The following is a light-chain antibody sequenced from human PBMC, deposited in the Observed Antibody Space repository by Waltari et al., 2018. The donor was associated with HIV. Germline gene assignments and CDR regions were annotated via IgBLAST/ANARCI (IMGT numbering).Light chain of an antibody. Sequence: EIVLPQSPGSLSLSPGDRATLSCRASQSVTASYLAWYQQKPGQAPSLLNYAASSRATGIPDRFSGRGSGTDFTLTGSRLESEEFAVYYCQQYGSSPYTFGQGTKLEIK. CDR3: QQYGSSPYT. V-gene: IGKV3-20*01. CDR2: AAS. CDR1: QSVTASY. J-gene: IGKJ2*01.